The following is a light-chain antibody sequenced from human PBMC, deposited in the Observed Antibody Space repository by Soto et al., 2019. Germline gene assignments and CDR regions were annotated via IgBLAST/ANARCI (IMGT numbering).Light chain of an antibody. V-gene: IGLV2-14*01. CDR1: SSDVGAYNY. Sequence: QSVLTQPASVSGSPGQSITISCTGTSSDVGAYNYVSWYQQHAGKAPKLIIHEVTNRPSGVSHRFSGSKSGNTASLTISGLQAEDEADYYCSSYTGSTDYVFGTGTKVTV. J-gene: IGLJ1*01. CDR3: SSYTGSTDYV. CDR2: EVT.